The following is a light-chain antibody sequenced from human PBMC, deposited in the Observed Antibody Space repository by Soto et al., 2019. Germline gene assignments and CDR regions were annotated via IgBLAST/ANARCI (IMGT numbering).Light chain of an antibody. CDR1: QSVLYSSNNKNY. CDR3: QQYYSTPLT. J-gene: IGKJ4*01. CDR2: WAS. Sequence: DIVMTQSPDSLAVSLGERATINCKSSQSVLYSSNNKNYLAWYHQKPGQPPKLLIYWASTREPGVPDRFSGSGSGTDFTLTISSLQAEDVAVYYCQQYYSTPLTFGGGTKVEIK. V-gene: IGKV4-1*01.